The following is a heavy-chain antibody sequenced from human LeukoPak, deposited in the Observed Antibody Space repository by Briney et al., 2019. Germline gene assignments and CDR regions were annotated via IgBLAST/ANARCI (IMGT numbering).Heavy chain of an antibody. CDR3: ARGVGDGYNINDY. Sequence: ASVKVSCKASGYTFTGYYMHWVRQAPGQGLQWMGWINPNSGGTSYAQKFQGRVTMTRDTSISTAYMELSRLRSDDTAVYYCARGVGDGYNINDYWGQGTLVTVSS. V-gene: IGHV1-2*02. J-gene: IGHJ4*02. CDR1: GYTFTGYY. CDR2: INPNSGGT. D-gene: IGHD5-24*01.